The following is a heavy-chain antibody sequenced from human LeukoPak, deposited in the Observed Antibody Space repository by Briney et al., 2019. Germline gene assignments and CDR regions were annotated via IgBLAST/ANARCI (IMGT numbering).Heavy chain of an antibody. CDR1: GGSFSGYY. V-gene: IGHV4-34*01. D-gene: IGHD3-3*01. Sequence: SQTLSLTCAVYGGSFSGYYWSWIRQPPGKGLEWIGEINHSGSTNYNPSLKSRVTISVDTSKNQFSLKLSSVTAADTAVYYCARGRKLRFWGQGTLVTVSS. J-gene: IGHJ4*02. CDR3: ARGRKLRF. CDR2: INHSGST.